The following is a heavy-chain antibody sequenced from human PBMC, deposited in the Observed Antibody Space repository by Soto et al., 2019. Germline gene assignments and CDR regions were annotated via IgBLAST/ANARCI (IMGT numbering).Heavy chain of an antibody. CDR2: IYYSGST. CDR1: GGSISSGGYY. D-gene: IGHD2-15*01. V-gene: IGHV4-61*08. CDR3: ARGGVVVVAATNNIWFDP. Sequence: TLSLTCTVSGGSISSGGYYWSWIRQHPGKGLEWIGYIYYSGSTNYNPSLKSRVTISVDTSKNQFSLKLSSVTAADTAVYYCARGGVVVVAATNNIWFDPWGQGTLVTVSS. J-gene: IGHJ5*02.